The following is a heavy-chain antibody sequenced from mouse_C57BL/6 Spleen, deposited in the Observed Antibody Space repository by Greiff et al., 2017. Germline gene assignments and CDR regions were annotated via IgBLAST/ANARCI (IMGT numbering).Heavy chain of an antibody. Sequence: EVQLQQSGPGLVKPSQSLSLTCSVTGYSITSGYYWNWIRQFPGNKLEWMGYISYDGSNNYNPSLKNRISITRDTSKNQFFLKLNSVTTEDTATYYCAGYYGSSYFDYWGQGTTLTVSS. D-gene: IGHD1-1*01. CDR1: GYSITSGYY. CDR3: AGYYGSSYFDY. CDR2: ISYDGSN. V-gene: IGHV3-6*01. J-gene: IGHJ2*01.